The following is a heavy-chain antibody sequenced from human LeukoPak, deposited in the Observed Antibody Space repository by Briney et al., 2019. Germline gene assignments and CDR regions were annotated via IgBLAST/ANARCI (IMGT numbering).Heavy chain of an antibody. D-gene: IGHD6-13*01. CDR2: IYYSGST. J-gene: IGHJ5*02. Sequence: SETLSLTCTVSGGSISSYYWSWIRQPPGKGLEWIGYIYYSGSTNYNPSLKSRVIISVDTSKNQFSLKLSSVTAADTAVYYCARRSSWYQGNWFDPWGQGTLVTVSS. CDR1: GGSISSYY. V-gene: IGHV4-59*01. CDR3: ARRSSWYQGNWFDP.